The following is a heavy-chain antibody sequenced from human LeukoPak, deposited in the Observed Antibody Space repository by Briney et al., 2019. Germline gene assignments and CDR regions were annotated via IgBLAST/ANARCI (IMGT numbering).Heavy chain of an antibody. Sequence: PGGSLRLSCAASGFTVSSNYMIRVRQAPGKGLEWVSVIYSGGSTYYADSVRGRFSISRDNAKNTLYLQMNSLRAEDTAVYYCARGFSGYASSLGYWGQGTLVTVSA. CDR2: IYSGGST. CDR3: ARGFSGYASSLGY. D-gene: IGHD6-6*01. V-gene: IGHV3-53*01. CDR1: GFTVSSNY. J-gene: IGHJ4*02.